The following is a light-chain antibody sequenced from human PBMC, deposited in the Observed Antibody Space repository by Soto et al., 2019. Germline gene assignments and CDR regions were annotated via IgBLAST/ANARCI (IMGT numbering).Light chain of an antibody. CDR1: QSLLHSNGYNY. V-gene: IGKV2-28*01. CDR2: LGS. CDR3: MQALQTPWT. Sequence: DIVMTQSPLSLPVTPGEPASISCRSSQSLLHSNGYNYLDWYLQKPGQSPQLLIYLGSNRASGVPEWFSGSGSGTYFTLKISRVEAEDVGVYYCMQALQTPWTFGQGTKVEIK. J-gene: IGKJ1*01.